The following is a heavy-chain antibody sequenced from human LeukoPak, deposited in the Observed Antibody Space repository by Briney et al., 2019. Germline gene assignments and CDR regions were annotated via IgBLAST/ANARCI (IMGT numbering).Heavy chain of an antibody. CDR2: IYYSGST. Sequence: SETLSLTCTVSGGSISSSSYYWGWIRQPPGKGLEWIGSIYYSGSTYYNPSLKSRVTISVDTSKNQFSLKLSSVTAADTAVYYCARLILAGSKRGIDYWGQGTLVTVSS. D-gene: IGHD3-9*01. CDR1: GGSISSSSYY. V-gene: IGHV4-39*01. CDR3: ARLILAGSKRGIDY. J-gene: IGHJ4*02.